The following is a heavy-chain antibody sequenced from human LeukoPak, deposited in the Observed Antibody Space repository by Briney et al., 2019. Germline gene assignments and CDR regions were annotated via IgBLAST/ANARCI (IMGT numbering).Heavy chain of an antibody. CDR2: ISDDGGST. CDR3: ARACSGGSCYLAAFDM. V-gene: IGHV3-23*01. CDR1: GGAISSYY. D-gene: IGHD2-15*01. J-gene: IGHJ3*02. Sequence: ETLSLTRTVSGGAISSYYWSWIPQPPGKGLEWVSDISDDGGSTYYADSVKGRFTISRDNSKNTLFLQMNSLRAEDTAVYYCARACSGGSCYLAAFDMWGRGTMVTVSS.